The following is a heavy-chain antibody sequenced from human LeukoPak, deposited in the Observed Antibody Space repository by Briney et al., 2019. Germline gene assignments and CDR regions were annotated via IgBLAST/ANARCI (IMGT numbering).Heavy chain of an antibody. CDR2: ISYDGSNK. Sequence: GRSLRLSCAASGFTFSSYGMHWVRQAPGKGLEWVAVISYDGSNKYYADSVKGRFTISRDSSKNTLYLQMNSLRAEDTAVYYCAKEGCSSTSCYPFDYWGQGTLVTVSS. J-gene: IGHJ4*02. CDR1: GFTFSSYG. D-gene: IGHD2-2*01. V-gene: IGHV3-30*18. CDR3: AKEGCSSTSCYPFDY.